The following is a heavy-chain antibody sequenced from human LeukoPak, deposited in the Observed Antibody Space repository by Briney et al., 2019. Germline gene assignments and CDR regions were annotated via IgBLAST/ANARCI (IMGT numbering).Heavy chain of an antibody. J-gene: IGHJ6*03. Sequence: SETLSLTCAVSGYSISSCYYWGWIRQPPGKGLEWIGSIYHSGSTYYNPSLKSRVTISVDTSKNQFSLKLSSVTAADTAVYYCARDRRDYSFYYYMDVWGKGTTVTVSS. D-gene: IGHD2-15*01. CDR2: IYHSGST. CDR1: GYSISSCYY. V-gene: IGHV4-38-2*02. CDR3: ARDRRDYSFYYYMDV.